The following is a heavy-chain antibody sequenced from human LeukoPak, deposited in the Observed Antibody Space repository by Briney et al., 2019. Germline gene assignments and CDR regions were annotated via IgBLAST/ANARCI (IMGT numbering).Heavy chain of an antibody. CDR1: GGSIAKRY. V-gene: IGHV4-59*11. J-gene: IGHJ3*02. Sequence: SETLSLTCTVSGGSIAKRYWSWVRQPPTKGLEWLGYVYSSGSTTYTPSLESLLTISIDTSKNQFSLKLSSVTTADTAVYFCARVSLAQEQWVARAPNTFDIWGKGTMVAVSS. D-gene: IGHD6-19*01. CDR3: ARVSLAQEQWVARAPNTFDI. CDR2: VYSSGST.